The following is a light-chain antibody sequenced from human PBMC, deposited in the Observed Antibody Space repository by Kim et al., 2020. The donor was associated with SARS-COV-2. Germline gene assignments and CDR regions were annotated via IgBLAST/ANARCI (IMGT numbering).Light chain of an antibody. Sequence: EIVLTQSPGPLSLSPGERATLSCRASQSLSGSYLAWYQQKPGQSPRLLIYGASSRATGIPDRFSGSGSGTDFTLTISRLEPEDFAVYYCQQYGSSPQTFGQGTKVDIK. CDR1: QSLSGSY. CDR2: GAS. J-gene: IGKJ1*01. V-gene: IGKV3-20*01. CDR3: QQYGSSPQT.